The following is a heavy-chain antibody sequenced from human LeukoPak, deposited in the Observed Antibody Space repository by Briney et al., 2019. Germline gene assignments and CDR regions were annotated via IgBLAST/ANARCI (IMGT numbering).Heavy chain of an antibody. D-gene: IGHD3-9*01. V-gene: IGHV1-2*02. CDR1: GYTFAGYY. Sequence: ASVKVSCKASGYTFAGYYMHWVRQAPGQGLEWMGWINPNSGGTNYAQKFQGRVTMTRDTSISTAYMELSRLRSDDTAVYYCARDLFTIFTAYYFDYWGQGTLVTVSS. CDR3: ARDLFTIFTAYYFDY. J-gene: IGHJ4*02. CDR2: INPNSGGT.